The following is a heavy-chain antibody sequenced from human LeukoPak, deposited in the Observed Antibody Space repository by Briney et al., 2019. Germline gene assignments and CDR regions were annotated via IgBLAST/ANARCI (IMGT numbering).Heavy chain of an antibody. Sequence: GGSLRLSCAASGFTFSSYSMNGVRQAPGKGLEWVSSISSGSSYIYYADSVKGRFTISRDNAKNSLYLQMNSLRAEDTAVYYCARDFMAGATYKLYWGQGTLVTVSS. J-gene: IGHJ4*02. D-gene: IGHD1-26*01. CDR3: ARDFMAGATYKLY. CDR1: GFTFSSYS. V-gene: IGHV3-21*01. CDR2: ISSGSSYI.